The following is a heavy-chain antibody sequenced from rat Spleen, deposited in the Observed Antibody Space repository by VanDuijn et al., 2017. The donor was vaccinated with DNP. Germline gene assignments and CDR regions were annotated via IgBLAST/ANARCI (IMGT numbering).Heavy chain of an antibody. CDR3: AVNYGSYGYAMDA. Sequence: QVQMKETGPGLVQTTQTLSVTCTVSGFSLTTYGVHWVRQAPGKGLEWLGTKWGDGRTNYNSALKSRLSIRRDTSKSQVFLTMNSLQTDDTAVYYCAVNYGSYGYAMDAWGQGTSVTVSS. V-gene: IGHV2-77*01. D-gene: IGHD1-3*01. CDR1: GFSLTTYG. CDR2: KWGDGRT. J-gene: IGHJ4*01.